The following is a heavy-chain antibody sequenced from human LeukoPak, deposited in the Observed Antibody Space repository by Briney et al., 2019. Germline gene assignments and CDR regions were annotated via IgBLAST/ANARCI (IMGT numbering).Heavy chain of an antibody. CDR2: INPNSGGT. D-gene: IGHD6-13*01. V-gene: IGHV1-2*04. CDR1: GYTFTSYG. J-gene: IGHJ6*02. Sequence: GASVKVSCKASGYTFTSYGISWVRQAPGQELGWMGRINPNSGGTNYAQKFQGWVTMTRETSISTAYMELSRLRSDDTAVYYCARSQDSSSWNSYYYYYGMDVWGQGTTVTVSS. CDR3: ARSQDSSSWNSYYYYYGMDV.